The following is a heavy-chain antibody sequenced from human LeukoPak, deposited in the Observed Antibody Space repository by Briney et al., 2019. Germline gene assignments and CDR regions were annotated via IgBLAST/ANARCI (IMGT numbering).Heavy chain of an antibody. V-gene: IGHV3-30-3*01. CDR3: ARDVGSAAGTGRD. CDR2: ISYDGSNK. J-gene: IGHJ4*02. D-gene: IGHD6-13*01. CDR1: GFTFSSYA. Sequence: GGSLRLSCAASGFTFSSYAMHWVRQAPGKGLEWVAVISYDGSNKYYADSVKGRFTISRDNAKNSLYLQVNSLRAEDTAVYYCARDVGSAAGTGRDWGQGTLVTVSS.